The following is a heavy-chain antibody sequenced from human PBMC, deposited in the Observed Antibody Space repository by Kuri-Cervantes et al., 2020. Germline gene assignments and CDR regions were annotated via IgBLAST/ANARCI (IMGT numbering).Heavy chain of an antibody. CDR1: GYTFTSYG. CDR3: ARGPYDFWSGYSYYYYYGMDV. V-gene: IGHV1-18*01. J-gene: IGHJ6*02. D-gene: IGHD3-3*01. Sequence: ASVKVSCKASGYTFTSYGISWVRQAPGQGLEWMGWISAYNGNTNYAQKFQGRVTMTRNTSISTAYMELSSLRSEDTAVYYCARGPYDFWSGYSYYYYYGMDVWGQGTTVTVSS. CDR2: ISAYNGNT.